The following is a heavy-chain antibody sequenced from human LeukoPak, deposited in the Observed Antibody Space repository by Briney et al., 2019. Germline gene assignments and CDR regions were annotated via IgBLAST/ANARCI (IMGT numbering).Heavy chain of an antibody. V-gene: IGHV3-21*01. CDR3: SKEPRQELFDY. Sequence: GGSLRLSCAASGFTFNSYPMNWVRQAPGRGLEWVSFISTSSSYIYYGDSVKGRFTVSRDNAKSSLYLQMNGLRAEDTAVYYCSKEPRQELFDYRGQGTLVTVSS. CDR1: GFTFNSYP. CDR2: ISTSSSYI. J-gene: IGHJ4*02. D-gene: IGHD1-7*01.